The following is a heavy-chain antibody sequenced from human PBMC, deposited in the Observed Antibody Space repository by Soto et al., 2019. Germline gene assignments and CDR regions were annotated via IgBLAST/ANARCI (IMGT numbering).Heavy chain of an antibody. CDR3: ARDVAGSIFSVGSKYSRSTDV. J-gene: IGHJ6*04. Sequence: ASVKVSCKASGYTFTSYAMHWLRQAPGQRLEWMGWINAGNGNTKYSQKFQGRVTITRDTSASTAYMELSSLRSEDTAVYYCARDVAGSIFSVGSKYSRSTDVPGKGPTLTLSS. CDR1: GYTFTSYA. D-gene: IGHD3-3*01. CDR2: INAGNGNT. V-gene: IGHV1-3*01.